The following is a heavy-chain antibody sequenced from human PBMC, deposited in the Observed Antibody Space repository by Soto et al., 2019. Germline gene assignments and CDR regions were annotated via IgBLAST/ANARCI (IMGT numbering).Heavy chain of an antibody. CDR2: INPNSGGT. D-gene: IGHD2-2*01. J-gene: IGHJ6*02. V-gene: IGHV1-2*04. CDR3: ARDRMENHISSTSYHYYYYGMDV. Sequence: ASVKVSCKASGYTFTGYDMHWVRQAPGQGLEWMGWINPNSGGTNYAQKFQGWVTMTRDTSISTAYMELSRLRSDDTAVYYCARDRMENHISSTSYHYYYYGMDVWGQWTKVTVS. CDR1: GYTFTGYD.